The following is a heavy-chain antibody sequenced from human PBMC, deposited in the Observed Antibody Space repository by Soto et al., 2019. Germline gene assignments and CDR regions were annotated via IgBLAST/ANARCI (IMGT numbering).Heavy chain of an antibody. CDR2: INHSGST. V-gene: IGHV4-34*01. J-gene: IGHJ4*02. CDR3: AGGRGYSCYDDGH. D-gene: IGHD5-12*01. Sequence: SETLSLTCAVYGGPFSGYYWCWIRQPPGKGPEWIGEINHSGSTNNNPSIKSRVTISVDTSKNQFSQELSYVTAAHTGVYYCAGGRGYSCYDDGHWGEGTLDTVSS. CDR1: GGPFSGYY.